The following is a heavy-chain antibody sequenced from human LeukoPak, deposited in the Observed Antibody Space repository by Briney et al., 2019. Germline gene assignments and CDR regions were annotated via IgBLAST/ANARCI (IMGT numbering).Heavy chain of an antibody. CDR1: GFTFSNAW. V-gene: IGHV3-15*07. CDR2: IKSKSDGGTT. CDR3: ATDGARGSWFDP. Sequence: TGGSLRLSCAASGFTFSNAWMNWVRQAPGKGLEWVGRIKSKSDGGTTDYAAPVKGRFTISRDDSKNTLYVQMNSLKTEDTAVYYCATDGARGSWFDPWGQGTLVTVSS. D-gene: IGHD3-16*01. J-gene: IGHJ5*02.